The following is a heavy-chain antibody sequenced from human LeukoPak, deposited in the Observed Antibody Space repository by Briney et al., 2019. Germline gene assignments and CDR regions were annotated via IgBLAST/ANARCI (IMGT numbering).Heavy chain of an antibody. CDR3: AKDQSGGFTFGGVIVLSGAFDI. CDR1: EFTFSSYA. V-gene: IGHV3-23*01. D-gene: IGHD3-16*02. J-gene: IGHJ3*02. Sequence: GGSLRLSCAASEFTFSSYAMSWVRQAPGKGLEWVSAISGSGGSTYYADSVKGRFTISRDNSKNTLYLQMNSLRAEDTAVYYCAKDQSGGFTFGGVIVLSGAFDIWGQGTMVTVSS. CDR2: ISGSGGST.